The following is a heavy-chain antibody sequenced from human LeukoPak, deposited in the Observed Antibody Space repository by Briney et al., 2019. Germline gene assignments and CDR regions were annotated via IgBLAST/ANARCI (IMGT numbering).Heavy chain of an antibody. Sequence: SLRLSCAASGFTFSSYGMNWVRQAPGKGLEWVSGISWNSGSIGYADSVKGRFTISRDNAKNSLYLQMNSLRAEDTALYYCAKESGDSMAFDIWGQGTMVTVSS. D-gene: IGHD3-22*01. CDR2: ISWNSGSI. CDR3: AKESGDSMAFDI. CDR1: GFTFSSYG. V-gene: IGHV3-9*01. J-gene: IGHJ3*02.